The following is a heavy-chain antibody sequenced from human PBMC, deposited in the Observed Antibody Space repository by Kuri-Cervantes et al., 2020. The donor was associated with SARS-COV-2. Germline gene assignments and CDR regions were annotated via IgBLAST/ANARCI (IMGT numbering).Heavy chain of an antibody. CDR1: SGAFRNYY. V-gene: IGHV4-34*01. D-gene: IGHD3-22*01. CDR2: INQSGGT. J-gene: IGHJ4*02. Sequence: SETLSLTCAVNSGAFRNYYWTWIRQPPGKGLEWIGEINQSGGTNYNPSLKSRVTISVDTSKNHFSLKLTSVTAADTAVYYCARGVNYFDIPGGYWGQGALVTVSS. CDR3: ARGVNYFDIPGGY.